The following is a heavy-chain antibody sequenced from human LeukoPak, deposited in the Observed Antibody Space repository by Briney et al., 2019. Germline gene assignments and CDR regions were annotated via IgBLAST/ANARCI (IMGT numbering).Heavy chain of an antibody. D-gene: IGHD1/OR15-1a*01. J-gene: IGHJ5*02. CDR1: GYTFTNYA. CDR2: INTNTGNP. V-gene: IGHV7-4-1*02. Sequence: GASVKVSCKASGYTFTNYAMNWVRQAPGQELEWMGWINTNTGNPTYAQGFTGRFVFSLDTSVSTAYLQISSLKAEDTAVYYCARERRRTRASWFDPWGQGTLVTVSS. CDR3: ARERRRTRASWFDP.